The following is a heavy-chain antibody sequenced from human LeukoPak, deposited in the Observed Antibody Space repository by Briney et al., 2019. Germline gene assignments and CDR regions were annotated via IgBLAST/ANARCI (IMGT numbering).Heavy chain of an antibody. V-gene: IGHV3-11*04. D-gene: IGHD3-9*01. CDR2: ISSSGSTI. Sequence: GGSLRLSCAASGFTFSDYYMSWIRQAPGKGLEWVSYISSSGSTIYYADSVKGRFTTSRDNAKNSLYLQMNSLRAEDTAVYYCARDRVGYDILTAEFDPWGQGTLVTVSS. J-gene: IGHJ5*02. CDR3: ARDRVGYDILTAEFDP. CDR1: GFTFSDYY.